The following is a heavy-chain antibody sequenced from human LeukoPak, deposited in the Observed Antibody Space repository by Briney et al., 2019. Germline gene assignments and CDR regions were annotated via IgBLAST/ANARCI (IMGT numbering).Heavy chain of an antibody. CDR1: GYTLTSYY. V-gene: IGHV1-46*01. D-gene: IGHD1-14*01. CDR2: INPSGGDT. CDR3: AREVMDNLRFDY. J-gene: IGHJ4*02. Sequence: ASVKVFCKASGYTLTSYYMHWVRQAPGQGLGWMGIINPSGGDTSYAQKFQGRLTMTRDTSTNTVYMELTSLRSEDTAVYYCAREVMDNLRFDYWGQGTLVTVSS.